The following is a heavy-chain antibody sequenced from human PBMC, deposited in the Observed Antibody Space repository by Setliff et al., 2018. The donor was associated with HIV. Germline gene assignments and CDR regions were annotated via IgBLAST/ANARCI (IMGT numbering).Heavy chain of an antibody. V-gene: IGHV1-58*01. Sequence: SVKVSCKASGFTFTNSAVQWARQARGQRLEWIGWIVVGSGNTNYAQKFQERVTITRDMSTSRAYMELSGLRTEDTAVYYCAADPQTGTTSYDAFDIWGQGTVVTVS. CDR3: AADPQTGTTSYDAFDI. D-gene: IGHD1-7*01. CDR2: IVVGSGNT. J-gene: IGHJ3*02. CDR1: GFTFTNSA.